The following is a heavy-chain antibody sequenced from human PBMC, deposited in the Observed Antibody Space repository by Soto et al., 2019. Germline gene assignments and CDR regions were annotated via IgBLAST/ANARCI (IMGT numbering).Heavy chain of an antibody. CDR2: IWYDGSKR. Sequence: SLRLSCAASGFTFSRYGMHWVRQAPGKGLEWVAVIWYDGSKRYYADSVKGRFTISRDDSKNTLYLEMNSLRAEDTALYYCATDECSTSSCYGDWGQGTQVTVSS. D-gene: IGHD2-2*01. CDR1: GFTFSRYG. J-gene: IGHJ4*02. V-gene: IGHV3-33*01. CDR3: ATDECSTSSCYGD.